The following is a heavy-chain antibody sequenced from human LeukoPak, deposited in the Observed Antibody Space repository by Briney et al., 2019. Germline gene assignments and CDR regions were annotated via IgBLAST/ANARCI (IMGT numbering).Heavy chain of an antibody. CDR2: IYYSGST. D-gene: IGHD1-7*01. CDR3: ASNNWNYVGFFDY. J-gene: IGHJ4*02. CDR1: GGSISSGGYY. Sequence: PSETPSLTCAVSGGSISSGGYYWSWIRQHPGKGLEWIGYIYYSGSTYYNPSLKSRVTISVDTSKNQFSLKLSSVTAADTAVYYCASNNWNYVGFFDYWGQGTLVTVSS. V-gene: IGHV4-31*11.